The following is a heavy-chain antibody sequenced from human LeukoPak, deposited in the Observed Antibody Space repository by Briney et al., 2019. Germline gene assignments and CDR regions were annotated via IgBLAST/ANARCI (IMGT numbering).Heavy chain of an antibody. Sequence: GGSLRLSCAASGCTFSDYAMHWVRQAPGKGLEYVSAISHNGGSTYYAHSVKGRFTISRDNSKNTLYLQLGSLRDEDMAVYYCARERRFCTSTSCYCFFDYWGQGTLVTVSS. CDR3: ARERRFCTSTSCYCFFDY. CDR2: ISHNGGST. CDR1: GCTFSDYA. J-gene: IGHJ4*02. V-gene: IGHV3-64*01. D-gene: IGHD2-2*01.